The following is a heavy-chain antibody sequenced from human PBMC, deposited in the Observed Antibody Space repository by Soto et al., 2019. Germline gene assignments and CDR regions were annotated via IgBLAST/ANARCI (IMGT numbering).Heavy chain of an antibody. D-gene: IGHD3-3*01. CDR2: IIPIFGTA. Sequence: ASVKVSCKASGGTFSSYAISWVRQAPGQGLEWMGGIIPIFGTANYAQKFQGRVTITADESTSTAYMELSSLRSEDTAVYYCARGAFGVATYYGMDVWGQGTTVTVSS. V-gene: IGHV1-69*13. CDR1: GGTFSSYA. J-gene: IGHJ6*02. CDR3: ARGAFGVATYYGMDV.